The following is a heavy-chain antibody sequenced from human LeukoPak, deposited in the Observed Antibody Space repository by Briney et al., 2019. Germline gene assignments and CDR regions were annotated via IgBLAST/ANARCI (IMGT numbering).Heavy chain of an antibody. D-gene: IGHD6-19*01. CDR3: ARGAVAGTPPVDY. V-gene: IGHV3-48*03. Sequence: GGSLRLSCAASGFTFSSHEMTWVRQAPGKGLEWLSYISGSGDTMYYADSVRGRFTISRDNAKNSLYLQMNSLRTEDSALYSCARGAVAGTPPVDYWGPGTLVTVSS. CDR2: ISGSGDTM. CDR1: GFTFSSHE. J-gene: IGHJ4*02.